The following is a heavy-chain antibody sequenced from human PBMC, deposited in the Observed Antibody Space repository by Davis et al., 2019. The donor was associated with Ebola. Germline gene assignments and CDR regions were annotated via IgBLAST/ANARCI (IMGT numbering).Heavy chain of an antibody. Sequence: SETLSLTCTVPGGSISSYYWSWIRQPPGKGLEWIGYIYYSGSTNYNPSLKSRVTISVDTSKNQFSLKLSSVTAADTAVYYCARDQAAAGVWGQGTLVTVSS. CDR3: ARDQAAAGV. V-gene: IGHV4-59*01. CDR2: IYYSGST. J-gene: IGHJ4*02. CDR1: GGSISSYY. D-gene: IGHD6-13*01.